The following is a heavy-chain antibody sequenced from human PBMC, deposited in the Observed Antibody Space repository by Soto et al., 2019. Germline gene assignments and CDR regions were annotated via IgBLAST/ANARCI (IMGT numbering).Heavy chain of an antibody. Sequence: QVQLVQSGAEVKKPGSSVRVSCKASGDTFTGHSISWVRQAPAQGLEWLGVITPMFGTTNYSPKFQGRVSITADDSARAAFVGLPSLTSDDTAVYYCERRRLEPERANPPLTFGLVVGGQGKTVSFSS. D-gene: IGHD3-10*01. V-gene: IGHV1-69*01. CDR3: ERRRLEPERANPPLTFGLVV. J-gene: IGHJ6*02. CDR1: GDTFTGHS. CDR2: ITPMFGTT.